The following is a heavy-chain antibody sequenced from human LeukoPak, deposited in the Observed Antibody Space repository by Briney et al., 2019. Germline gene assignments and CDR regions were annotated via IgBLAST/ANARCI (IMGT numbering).Heavy chain of an antibody. V-gene: IGHV4-34*01. CDR2: INHRGST. CDR1: GGSFSGYY. CDR3: ARAPYHYDYVWGSYRRLYYFDY. J-gene: IGHJ4*02. Sequence: SETLSLTCAVYGGSFSGYYWSWIRQPPGKGLEWIGEINHRGSTNYNPSLKSRVTISVDTSKNQFSLKLSSVTAADTAVYYCARAPYHYDYVWGSYRRLYYFDYWGQGTLVTVSS. D-gene: IGHD3-16*02.